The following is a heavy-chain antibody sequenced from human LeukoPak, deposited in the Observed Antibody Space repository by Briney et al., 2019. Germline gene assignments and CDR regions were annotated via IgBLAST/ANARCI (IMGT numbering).Heavy chain of an antibody. Sequence: SETLSLTCTVSGGSISSSSYYWGWICQPPGKGLEWIGEINHSGSTNYNPSLKSRVTISVDTSKNQFSLKLSSVTAADTAVYYCARRQIRYFDWLSWGRVDYWGQGTLVTVSS. D-gene: IGHD3-9*01. CDR1: GGSISSSSYY. CDR2: INHSGST. V-gene: IGHV4-39*07. J-gene: IGHJ4*02. CDR3: ARRQIRYFDWLSWGRVDY.